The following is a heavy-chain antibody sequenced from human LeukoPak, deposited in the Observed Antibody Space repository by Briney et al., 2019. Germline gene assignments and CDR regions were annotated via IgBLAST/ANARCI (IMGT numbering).Heavy chain of an antibody. CDR3: ARVSGFGEPSGVAFDI. CDR1: GGSFSGYY. V-gene: IGHV4-34*01. D-gene: IGHD3-10*01. CDR2: INHSGST. J-gene: IGHJ3*02. Sequence: SETLSLTCAVYGGSFSGYYWSWIRQPPGKGLEWIGEINHSGSTNYNPSLKSRVTISVDTSKNQFSLKLSSVTAADTAVYYCARVSGFGEPSGVAFDIWGQGTMVTVSS.